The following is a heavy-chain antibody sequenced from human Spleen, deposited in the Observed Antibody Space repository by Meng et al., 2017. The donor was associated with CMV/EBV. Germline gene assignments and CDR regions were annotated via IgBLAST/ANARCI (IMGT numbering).Heavy chain of an antibody. Sequence: GESLKISCKASGYSFSTYWIGWVRQMPGKGLEWMGIIYPDDSDTRYSPSFQGQVTISADKSISTAYLQWSSLKASDTAMYYCVMSSGWYVLDGMDVWGQGTTVTVSS. J-gene: IGHJ6*02. CDR3: VMSSGWYVLDGMDV. CDR1: GYSFSTYW. CDR2: IYPDDSDT. D-gene: IGHD6-19*01. V-gene: IGHV5-51*01.